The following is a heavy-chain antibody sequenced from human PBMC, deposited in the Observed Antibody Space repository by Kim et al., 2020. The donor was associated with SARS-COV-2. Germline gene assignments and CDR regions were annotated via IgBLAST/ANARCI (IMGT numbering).Heavy chain of an antibody. D-gene: IGHD6-19*01. J-gene: IGHJ6*02. Sequence: GGSLRLSCAASGFTFSSYAMHWVRQAPGKGLEWVAVISYDGSNKYYADSVKGRFTISRDNSKNTLYLQMNSLRAEDTAVYYCAREPQWLPNYYYYGMDVWGQGTTVTVSS. V-gene: IGHV3-30-3*01. CDR3: AREPQWLPNYYYYGMDV. CDR2: ISYDGSNK. CDR1: GFTFSSYA.